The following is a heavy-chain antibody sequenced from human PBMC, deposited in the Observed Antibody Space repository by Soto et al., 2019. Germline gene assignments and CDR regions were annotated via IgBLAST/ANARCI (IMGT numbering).Heavy chain of an antibody. CDR3: ARDRLAVAGGRVDF. CDR2: ISSGGTYT. Sequence: QVQLVESGGGLVRPGGSLRLSCEGSGFTFRDYYMSWIRQAPGKELQWLSYISSGGTYTDYADSVKGRFTISRDNAKNLLYLQLNSLRAEETAVYYCARDRLAVAGGRVDFWGQGTLVTVSS. D-gene: IGHD6-19*01. CDR1: GFTFRDYY. V-gene: IGHV3-11*06. J-gene: IGHJ4*01.